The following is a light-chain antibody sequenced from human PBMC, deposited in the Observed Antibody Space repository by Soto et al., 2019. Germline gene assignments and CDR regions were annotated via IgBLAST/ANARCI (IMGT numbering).Light chain of an antibody. CDR2: GAS. V-gene: IGKV3-15*01. CDR3: QQYNTWPSWT. J-gene: IGKJ1*01. Sequence: EIVMTQSPATLSASLGERVTLSCRASQSISINFAWYQLKPGQAPRLLIFGASTRATGIPARFSGSGSGTEFTLTISSLQSEDFAVYYCQQYNTWPSWTVGQGTKVEIK. CDR1: QSISIN.